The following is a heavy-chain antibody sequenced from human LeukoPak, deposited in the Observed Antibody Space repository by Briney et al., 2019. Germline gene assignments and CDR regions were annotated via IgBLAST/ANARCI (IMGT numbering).Heavy chain of an antibody. V-gene: IGHV3-23*01. CDR2: MSSGTGST. CDR3: AKHAVSYYYYSMDV. Sequence: PGASLRLSCAASGFTFSNYAMTWVRQAPGKGLEWVSGMSSGTGSTYYADSVKGRFTISRDNSKNTLYLQMNSLRAEDTAVYYCAKHAVSYYYYSMDVWGQGTTVTVSS. D-gene: IGHD2-8*01. J-gene: IGHJ6*02. CDR1: GFTFSNYA.